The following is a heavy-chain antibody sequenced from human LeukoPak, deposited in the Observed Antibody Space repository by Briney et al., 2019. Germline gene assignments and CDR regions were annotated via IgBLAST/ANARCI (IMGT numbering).Heavy chain of an antibody. Sequence: SVKVSCRASGGTFSSYTISWVRQAPGQGLEWMGRIIPILGTANYAQKFQGRVTITADKSTSTAYMELSSLRSEDTAVYYCARGLRRYCSSTSCYFSAFDIWGQGTMVTVSS. CDR1: GGTFSSYT. D-gene: IGHD2-2*01. V-gene: IGHV1-69*08. CDR3: ARGLRRYCSSTSCYFSAFDI. J-gene: IGHJ3*02. CDR2: IIPILGTA.